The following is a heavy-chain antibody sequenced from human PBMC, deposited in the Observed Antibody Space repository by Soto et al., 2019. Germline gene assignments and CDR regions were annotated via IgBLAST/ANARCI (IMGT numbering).Heavy chain of an antibody. CDR3: ARGAMGNYYNDY. V-gene: IGHV3-74*01. CDR2: IKGDGIST. D-gene: IGHD3-10*01. CDR1: GFTFSSYW. Sequence: EVHLVESGGGLVQSGGSLRLSCAASGFTFSSYWMHWVRQAPGKGLVWVSRIKGDGISTNYADSVKGRFTIARDNAKDTVFLQMNGLSADDTAVYYCARGAMGNYYNDYWGQGTLVIVSS. J-gene: IGHJ4*02.